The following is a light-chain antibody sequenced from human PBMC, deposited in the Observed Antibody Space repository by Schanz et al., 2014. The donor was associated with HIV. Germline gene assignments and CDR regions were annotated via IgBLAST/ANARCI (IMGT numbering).Light chain of an antibody. Sequence: QSALTQPPSASGSPGQSITISCTGTSRDVGGYNLVPWYQHPPDKAPKLMIYEVSKRPSGVSNRFSGSKSGNTASLTISGLQAEDEADYYCSSYAGTTTVVVFGGGTKLTVL. CDR2: EVS. J-gene: IGLJ2*01. CDR1: SRDVGGYNL. CDR3: SSYAGTTTVVV. V-gene: IGLV2-23*02.